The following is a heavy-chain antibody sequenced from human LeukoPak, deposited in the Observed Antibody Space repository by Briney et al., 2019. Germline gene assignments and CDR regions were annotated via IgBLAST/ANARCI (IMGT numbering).Heavy chain of an antibody. CDR3: ARGDCSSTICYSPMDV. V-gene: IGHV4-38-2*01. Sequence: SETLSLTCAVSGYSISSGYYWVWRRQPPGKGLEWIGSIYRSGSTNYNPSLKSRVTISVDTSKNQFSLKVSSVTAADTAVYYCARGDCSSTICYSPMDVWGKGTTVTVSS. D-gene: IGHD2-2*01. CDR1: GYSISSGYY. J-gene: IGHJ6*03. CDR2: IYRSGST.